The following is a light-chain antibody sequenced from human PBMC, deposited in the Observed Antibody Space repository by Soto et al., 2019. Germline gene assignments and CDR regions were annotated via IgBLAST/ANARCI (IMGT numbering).Light chain of an antibody. CDR3: QQIFSTPWA. V-gene: IGKV1-39*01. J-gene: IGKJ1*01. CDR2: AAS. Sequence: DIRMTQSPSSLSASVGVSVTITCRASQSVSRYLNWYQHKPGKAPNLLIYAASTLQSGVPLRFSGSGAETEFTHTITSLQPEDFAASYCQQIFSTPWAFGQGTKVEIK. CDR1: QSVSRY.